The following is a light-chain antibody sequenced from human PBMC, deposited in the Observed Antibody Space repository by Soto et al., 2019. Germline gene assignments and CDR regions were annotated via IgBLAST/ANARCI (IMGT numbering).Light chain of an antibody. V-gene: IGKV3-20*01. CDR2: DAS. J-gene: IGKJ1*01. CDR1: QSVNFH. Sequence: EIVLTQSPGSLSLSPGERATLSCRGSQSVNFHLAWYQQKPGQAPRLLISDASSRATDVPDRFSGSGSGTDFSLTISRLEHEDFAVYYCQQYGDSPVTFGQGTKVDIK. CDR3: QQYGDSPVT.